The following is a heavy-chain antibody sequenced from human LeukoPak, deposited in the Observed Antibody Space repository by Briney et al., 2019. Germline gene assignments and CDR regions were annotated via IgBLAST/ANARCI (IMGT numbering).Heavy chain of an antibody. D-gene: IGHD5-24*01. CDR1: GYTFTSHG. CDR3: ARDNSVRDEAWWFNP. V-gene: IGHV1-18*04. J-gene: IGHJ5*02. Sequence: ASVKVSCKASGYTFTSHGITWVRQAPGQGLEWMGWTSTYNVNTNYAQKLQGRVTLTRDMSTSTDYLELSSLRSEDTAVYYCARDNSVRDEAWWFNPWGQGTLVTVSS. CDR2: TSTYNVNT.